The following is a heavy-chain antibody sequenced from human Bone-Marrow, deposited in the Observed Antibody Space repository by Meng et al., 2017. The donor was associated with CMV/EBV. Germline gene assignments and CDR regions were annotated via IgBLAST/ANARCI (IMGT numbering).Heavy chain of an antibody. D-gene: IGHD3-22*01. CDR1: GGSFSGYY. J-gene: IGHJ4*02. CDR2: INHSGST. V-gene: IGHV4-34*01. CDR3: ARGGVVVNGAPFDY. Sequence: QVPLQQWCAGLLKPSETLSLTCAVYGGSFSGYYWSWIRQPPGKGLEWIGEINHSGSTNYNPSLKSRVTISVDTSKNQFSLKLSSVTAADTAVYYCARGGVVVNGAPFDYWGQGTLVTVSS.